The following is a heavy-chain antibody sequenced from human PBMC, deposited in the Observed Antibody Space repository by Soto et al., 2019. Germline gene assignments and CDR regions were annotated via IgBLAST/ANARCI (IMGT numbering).Heavy chain of an antibody. CDR3: AAYNTSRHAAFDI. Sequence: RLSCEMSGFTFKTYWMSWVRQAPGKGLEWLANMNEDANTKYYVDSVKGRFTILGDSAGNSLFLKMASLRAEDTAVYFCAAYNTSRHAAFDIWGRGTLVTVSS. CDR1: GFTFKTYW. CDR2: MNEDANTK. J-gene: IGHJ3*02. D-gene: IGHD1-20*01. V-gene: IGHV3-7*01.